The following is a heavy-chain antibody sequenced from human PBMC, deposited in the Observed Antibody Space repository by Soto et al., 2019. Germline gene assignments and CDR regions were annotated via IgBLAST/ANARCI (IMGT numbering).Heavy chain of an antibody. V-gene: IGHV1-2*04. J-gene: IGHJ4*02. CDR3: AASRISIAVAGETEYYFDY. CDR2: NNPNSGDT. CDR1: GYIFTGYY. Sequence: ASVKVSCKASGYIFTGYYMHWVRQAPGQGLEWMGWNNPNSGDTNYTQKFQGWVTMTRDTSISTAYMELSRLRSDDTAVYYCAASRISIAVAGETEYYFDYWGQGTPVTVSS. D-gene: IGHD6-19*01.